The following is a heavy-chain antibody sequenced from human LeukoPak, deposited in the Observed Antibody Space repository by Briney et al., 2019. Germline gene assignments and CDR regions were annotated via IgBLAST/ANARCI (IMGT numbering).Heavy chain of an antibody. Sequence: SETLSLTCTVSGGSISSGSYFWSWIRQPAGKGLEWIGSIYYSGSTYYNPSLKSRVTISVDTSKNQFSLKLSSVTAADTAVYYCARLADDAFDIWGQGTMVTVSS. CDR1: GGSISSGSYF. CDR2: IYYSGST. J-gene: IGHJ3*02. CDR3: ARLADDAFDI. V-gene: IGHV4-39*01.